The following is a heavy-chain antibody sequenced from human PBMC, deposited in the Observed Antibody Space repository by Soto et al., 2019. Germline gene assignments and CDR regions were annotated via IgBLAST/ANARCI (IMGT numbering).Heavy chain of an antibody. Sequence: NHXETLSLTCTVSGGSXSSSSYYWGWIRQPPGKGLEWIGSIYYSGSTYYNPSLKSRVTISVDTSKNQFSLKLSSVTAADTAVYYCAGTSTSRITMVRGVPDYWGQGTLVTVSS. CDR3: AGTSTSRITMVRGVPDY. D-gene: IGHD3-10*01. CDR2: IYYSGST. V-gene: IGHV4-39*01. J-gene: IGHJ4*02. CDR1: GGSXSSSSYY.